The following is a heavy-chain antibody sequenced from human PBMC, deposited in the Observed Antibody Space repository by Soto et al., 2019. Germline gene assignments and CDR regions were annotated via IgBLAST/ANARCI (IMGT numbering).Heavy chain of an antibody. CDR3: ARSLEYYDSSGYSSAEYFQH. Sequence: QVQLVQSGAEVKKPGASVKVSCKASGYTFTSYAMDWVRQAPGQRLEWMGWINAGNGNTKYSQKFQGRVTITRDTAASTAYMELSSLRSEDTAVYYCARSLEYYDSSGYSSAEYFQHWGQGTLVTVSS. CDR2: INAGNGNT. J-gene: IGHJ1*01. V-gene: IGHV1-3*01. CDR1: GYTFTSYA. D-gene: IGHD3-22*01.